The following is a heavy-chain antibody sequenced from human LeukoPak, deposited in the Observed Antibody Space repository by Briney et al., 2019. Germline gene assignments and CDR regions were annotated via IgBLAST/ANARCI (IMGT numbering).Heavy chain of an antibody. V-gene: IGHV4-34*01. CDR3: ARGHMSVPAAWGPYYYYGMDV. CDR1: GFIFSNYG. D-gene: IGHD2-2*01. CDR2: INHSGST. J-gene: IGHJ6*02. Sequence: GSLRLSCAASGFIFSNYGMSWVRQPPGKGLEWIGEINHSGSTNYNPSLKSRVTISVDTSKNQFSLKLSSVTAADTAVYYCARGHMSVPAAWGPYYYYGMDVWGQGTTVTVSS.